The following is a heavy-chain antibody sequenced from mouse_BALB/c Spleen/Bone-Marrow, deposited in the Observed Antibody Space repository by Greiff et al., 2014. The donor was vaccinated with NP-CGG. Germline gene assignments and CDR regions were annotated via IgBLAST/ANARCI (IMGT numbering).Heavy chain of an antibody. CDR2: ISSGGSYT. Sequence: EVQLEQSRIRLFTPERSLKLSCAASGFTFSKYAMSWVRQTPEKRLEWVATISSGGSYTYYPDSVKGSFTISRDNAKNTLYLQMSSLRSEDTAMYYCARAKPGTYDAMDYWGQGTSVTVAS. CDR1: GFTFSKYA. J-gene: IGHJ4*01. CDR3: ARAKPGTYDAMDY. D-gene: IGHD4-1*01. V-gene: IGHV5-9-3*01.